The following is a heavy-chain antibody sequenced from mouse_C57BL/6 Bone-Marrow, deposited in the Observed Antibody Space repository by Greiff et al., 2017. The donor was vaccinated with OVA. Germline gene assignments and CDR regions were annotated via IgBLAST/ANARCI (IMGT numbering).Heavy chain of an antibody. CDR3: ARHREEYGFAY. CDR1: GFTFSDYY. V-gene: IGHV5-12*01. D-gene: IGHD5-2*01. Sequence: EVKLMESGGGLVQPGGSLKLSCAASGFTFSDYYMYWVRQTPEKRLEWVAYISNGGGSTYYPDTVKGRFTISRDNAKNTLYLQMSRLKSEDTAMYYCARHREEYGFAYWGQGTLVTVSA. J-gene: IGHJ3*01. CDR2: ISNGGGST.